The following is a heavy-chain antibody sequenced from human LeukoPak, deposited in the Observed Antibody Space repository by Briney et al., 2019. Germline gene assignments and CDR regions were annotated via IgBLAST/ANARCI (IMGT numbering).Heavy chain of an antibody. CDR3: ARVYSSAKTFDY. CDR1: GGSFSGYY. D-gene: IGHD6-25*01. V-gene: IGHV4-34*01. CDR2: INHSGST. Sequence: KPSATLSLTCAVYGGSFSGYYWSWIRPTPGKGLEWIGEINHSGSTNYNPSLKSRVTISVDTSKNQFSLKLSSVTAADTAVYYCARVYSSAKTFDYWGQGTLVTVSS. J-gene: IGHJ4*02.